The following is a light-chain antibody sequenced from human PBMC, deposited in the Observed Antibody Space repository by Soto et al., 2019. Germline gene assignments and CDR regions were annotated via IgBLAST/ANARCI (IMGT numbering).Light chain of an antibody. J-gene: IGKJ1*01. CDR1: QSISNN. V-gene: IGKV1-39*01. CDR3: QQSYNIWT. Sequence: DSQLTQSPSSLSASVGDRVTITCRASQSISNNLNWYQQKPGKAPKLLIYAAPSLQTGVPSRFSGSGSGTEFTLTISSLQLEDFATYYCQQSYNIWTFGQGTKVEIK. CDR2: AAP.